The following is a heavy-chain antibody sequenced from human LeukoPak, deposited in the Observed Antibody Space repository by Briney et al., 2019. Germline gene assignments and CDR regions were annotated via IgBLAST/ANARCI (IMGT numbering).Heavy chain of an antibody. D-gene: IGHD5-18*01. CDR1: GGSISSSSYY. Sequence: SETLSLTCTVSGGSISSSSYYWGWIRQPPGKGLEWIGSIYYSGSTYYNPSLKSRVTISVDTSKNQFSLKLSSVTAADTAAYYCARGGYSYPYYFDYWGQGTLVTVPS. V-gene: IGHV4-39*07. J-gene: IGHJ4*02. CDR3: ARGGYSYPYYFDY. CDR2: IYYSGST.